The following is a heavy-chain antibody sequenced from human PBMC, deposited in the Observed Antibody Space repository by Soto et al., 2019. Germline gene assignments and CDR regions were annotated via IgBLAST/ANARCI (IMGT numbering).Heavy chain of an antibody. CDR3: ASYGSGSYGNDAFDI. CDR1: GGSISSYY. D-gene: IGHD3-10*01. CDR2: IYYSGST. J-gene: IGHJ3*02. Sequence: SETLSLTCTVSGGSISSYYWSWIRQPPGKGLEWIGYIYYSGSTNYNPSLKSRVTISVDTSKNQFSLKLSSVTAADTAGYYCASYGSGSYGNDAFDIWGQGTMVTVSS. V-gene: IGHV4-59*01.